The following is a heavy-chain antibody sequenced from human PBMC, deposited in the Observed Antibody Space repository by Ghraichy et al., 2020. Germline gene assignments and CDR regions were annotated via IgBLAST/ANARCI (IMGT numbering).Heavy chain of an antibody. V-gene: IGHV3-15*01. CDR2: IKSNTDGGTT. CDR3: ATDLGEG. Sequence: GGSLRLSCATSGLRFTSAWMAWVRPAPGKGLEWVGLIKSNTDGGTTDYAAPVKGRFSISRDDSKHSLYLQMNSLKIEDTAVYYCATDLGEGWGQGTLVTVSS. CDR1: GLRFTSAW. J-gene: IGHJ4*02.